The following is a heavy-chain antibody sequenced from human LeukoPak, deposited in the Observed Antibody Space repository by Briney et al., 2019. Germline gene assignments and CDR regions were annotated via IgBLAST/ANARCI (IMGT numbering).Heavy chain of an antibody. CDR2: INHSGST. Sequence: SETLSLTCAVYGGSFSGYYWSWIRQPPGKGLEWIGEINHSGSTNYNPSLKSRVTISVDTSKNQFSLKLSSVTAADTAVYYCASRQQLVFSFRYWGQGTLVTVSS. D-gene: IGHD6-13*01. J-gene: IGHJ4*02. V-gene: IGHV4-34*01. CDR1: GGSFSGYY. CDR3: ASRQQLVFSFRY.